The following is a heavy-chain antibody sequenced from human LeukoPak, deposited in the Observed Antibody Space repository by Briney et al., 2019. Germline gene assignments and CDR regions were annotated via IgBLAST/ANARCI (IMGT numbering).Heavy chain of an antibody. CDR3: AREGYYGSGSPPSLYFDY. V-gene: IGHV3-30*03. CDR1: GFTFSSSW. Sequence: GGSLRLSCVASGFTFSSSWMSWVRQAPGKGLEWVAVTSSDLNVKLYADSVKGRFTISRDNSRSTLYLQMNSLRPEDTAIYYCAREGYYGSGSPPSLYFDYWGQGTLVTVSS. CDR2: TSSDLNVK. D-gene: IGHD3-10*01. J-gene: IGHJ4*02.